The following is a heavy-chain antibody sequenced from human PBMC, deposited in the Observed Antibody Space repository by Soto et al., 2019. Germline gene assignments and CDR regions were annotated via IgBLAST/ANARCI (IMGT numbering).Heavy chain of an antibody. V-gene: IGHV4-31*03. Sequence: QVQLQESGPGLVKPSQTLSLTCTVSGDSISSGGYYWSWIRQQPGKGLEWIAHIYYSGSTYYNPSRKSRVTISVDTSKNQFSLKLSSVTEADTAVYYCARSPHFDGYNEYWGQGTLVTVSS. D-gene: IGHD3-9*01. CDR3: ARSPHFDGYNEY. CDR1: GDSISSGGYY. CDR2: IYYSGST. J-gene: IGHJ4*02.